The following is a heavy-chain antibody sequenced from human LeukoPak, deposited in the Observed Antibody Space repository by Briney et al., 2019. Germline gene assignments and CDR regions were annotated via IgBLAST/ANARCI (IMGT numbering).Heavy chain of an antibody. CDR2: ISGSGGST. Sequence: GGSLRLSCAASGFTFSSYGLSWVRQAPGKGLEWVSGISGSGGSTYYADSVKGRFTISRDNSKNTLYLQMNSLRAEDTAVYYCAKKSRPYYYDSSGYPLDYWGQGTLVTVSS. D-gene: IGHD3-22*01. CDR3: AKKSRPYYYDSSGYPLDY. V-gene: IGHV3-23*01. CDR1: GFTFSSYG. J-gene: IGHJ4*02.